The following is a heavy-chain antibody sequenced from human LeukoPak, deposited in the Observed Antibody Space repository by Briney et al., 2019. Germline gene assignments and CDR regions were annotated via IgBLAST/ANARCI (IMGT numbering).Heavy chain of an antibody. Sequence: GRSLRLSCAASGFTFSSYGMHWVRRAPGKGLEWVAVISYDGSNKYYADSVKGRFTISRDNSKNTLYLQMNSLRAEDTAVYYCAKDAIDITRGNGMDVWGQGTTVTVSS. CDR1: GFTFSSYG. CDR3: AKDAIDITRGNGMDV. CDR2: ISYDGSNK. D-gene: IGHD3-3*01. J-gene: IGHJ6*02. V-gene: IGHV3-30*18.